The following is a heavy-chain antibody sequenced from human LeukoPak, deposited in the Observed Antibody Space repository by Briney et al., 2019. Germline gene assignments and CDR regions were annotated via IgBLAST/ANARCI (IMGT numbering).Heavy chain of an antibody. D-gene: IGHD6-6*01. CDR1: GGSISRSNYY. V-gene: IGHV4-39*01. CDR2: IYYSGST. J-gene: IGHJ4*02. CDR3: ARPRREYSSSSSFDY. Sequence: PSETLSLTCTVSGGSISRSNYYWGWIRQPPGKGLEWIGRIYYSGSTYYNPSLKSRVTISVDTSKDQFSLKLRSWTAADKALYYCARPRREYSSSSSFDYWGQGTLVTVSS.